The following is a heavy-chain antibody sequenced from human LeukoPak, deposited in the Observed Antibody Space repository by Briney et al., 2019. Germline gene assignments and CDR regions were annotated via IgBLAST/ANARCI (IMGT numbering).Heavy chain of an antibody. CDR3: AKDRGYSYGPFDY. J-gene: IGHJ4*02. V-gene: IGHV3-30*02. D-gene: IGHD5-18*01. CDR1: GFTFSSYG. CDR2: IRYDGSNK. Sequence: PGGSLRLSCAASGFTFSSYGMHWVRQAPGKGLEWVAFIRYDGSNKYYADSVKGRFTISRDNSKNTLYLQMNSLRAEDTAVYYCAKDRGYSYGPFDYWGQGTLVTVSS.